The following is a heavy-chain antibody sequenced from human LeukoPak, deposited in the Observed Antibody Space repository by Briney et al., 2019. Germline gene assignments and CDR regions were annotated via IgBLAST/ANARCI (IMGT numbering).Heavy chain of an antibody. CDR1: GYTFTGYY. Sequence: ASVKISRKASGYTFTGYYMHWVRQAPGQGLEWMGWINPNSGGTNYAQKLQGRVTMTTDTSTSTAYMELRSLRSDDTAVYYCARTGAVAWSNGGMDVWGQGTTVTVSS. CDR2: INPNSGGT. V-gene: IGHV1-2*02. J-gene: IGHJ6*02. D-gene: IGHD6-19*01. CDR3: ARTGAVAWSNGGMDV.